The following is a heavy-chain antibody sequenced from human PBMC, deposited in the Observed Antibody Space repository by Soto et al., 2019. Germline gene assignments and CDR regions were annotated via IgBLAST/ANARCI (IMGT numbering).Heavy chain of an antibody. CDR2: IYDSGST. CDR1: GGSISSYY. Sequence: LSLTCTVSGGSISSYYWSWIRQPPGKGLEWIGYIYDSGSTNYNPSLKSRVTISADTSKNQFSLKLSSVTAADTAVYYCARRDIAVAGTGYFDYWGQGTLVTVSS. D-gene: IGHD6-19*01. V-gene: IGHV4-59*01. CDR3: ARRDIAVAGTGYFDY. J-gene: IGHJ4*02.